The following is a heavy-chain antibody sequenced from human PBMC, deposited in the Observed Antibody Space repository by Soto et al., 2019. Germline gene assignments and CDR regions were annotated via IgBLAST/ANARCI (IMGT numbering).Heavy chain of an antibody. J-gene: IGHJ6*02. CDR1: GFTFSPYA. D-gene: IGHD3-16*01. CDR3: AKGLRRLLRTQYYYGLDV. CDR2: ISGSGGNT. V-gene: IGHV3-23*01. Sequence: GGSLRLSCAASGFTFSPYAMTWVRQAPGKGLEWVSSISGSGGNTNYADSVKGRFTVSRDNSKRTLSLHMNSLTEEDTAIYYCAKGLRRLLRTQYYYGLDVWGRGTTVTVSS.